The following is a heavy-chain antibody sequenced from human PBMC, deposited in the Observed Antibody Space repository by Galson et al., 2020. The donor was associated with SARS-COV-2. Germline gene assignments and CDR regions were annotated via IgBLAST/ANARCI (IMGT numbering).Heavy chain of an antibody. V-gene: IGHV3-23*01. CDR3: AKSDSSNFYGTIDY. CDR2: IIGSGRSA. Sequence: GGSLRLSCAASGFTFNSYAMTWVRQAPGRGLEWVSGIIGSGRSANYADSVKGRFTISRDSSNNALYLQMNSLRAEDTAVYYCAKSDSSNFYGTIDYWGQGTLVTVSS. CDR1: GFTFNSYA. J-gene: IGHJ4*02. D-gene: IGHD3-22*01.